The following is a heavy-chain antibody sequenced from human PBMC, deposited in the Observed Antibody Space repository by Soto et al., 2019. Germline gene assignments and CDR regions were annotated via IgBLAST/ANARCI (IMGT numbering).Heavy chain of an antibody. V-gene: IGHV3-7*01. J-gene: IGHJ6*03. D-gene: IGHD3-16*01. Sequence: GGSLRLSCAASGFTFSSYWMSWVRQAPGKGLEWVANIKQDGSEKYDGGSVKGRFTISRDNAKNSLYLQMNRLRAEDTAVYYCARRLGLYYDYIWGSYGGYMDVWGKGTTVTVSS. CDR3: ARRLGLYYDYIWGSYGGYMDV. CDR2: IKQDGSEK. CDR1: GFTFSSYW.